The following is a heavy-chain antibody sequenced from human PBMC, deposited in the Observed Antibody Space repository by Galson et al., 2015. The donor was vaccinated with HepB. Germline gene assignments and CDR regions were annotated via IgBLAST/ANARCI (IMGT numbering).Heavy chain of an antibody. CDR1: GGSISSYY. CDR2: IHYSGIT. D-gene: IGHD6-19*01. Sequence: ETLSLTCTVSGGSISSYYWSWIRQPPGMGLEWVGYIHYSGITNYNPSLRSRLTILLDMSKNQFSLRLRSVTAADTAVYYCARRREVPGCIDYWGQGSLVTVSS. J-gene: IGHJ4*02. CDR3: ARRREVPGCIDY. V-gene: IGHV4-59*01.